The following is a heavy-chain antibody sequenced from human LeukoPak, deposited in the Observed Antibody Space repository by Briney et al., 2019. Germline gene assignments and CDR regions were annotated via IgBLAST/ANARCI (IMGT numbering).Heavy chain of an antibody. D-gene: IGHD2-15*01. Sequence: ASVKVSCKASGYTFTSYCISWVRQAPGQGVEWMGWISAYNGNTNYAQKLQGRVTMTTDTSTSTAYMELRSLRSDDTAVYYCARDGPQYCSGGSCYSGYWGQGTLVTVSS. CDR1: GYTFTSYC. V-gene: IGHV1-18*01. CDR3: ARDGPQYCSGGSCYSGY. J-gene: IGHJ4*02. CDR2: ISAYNGNT.